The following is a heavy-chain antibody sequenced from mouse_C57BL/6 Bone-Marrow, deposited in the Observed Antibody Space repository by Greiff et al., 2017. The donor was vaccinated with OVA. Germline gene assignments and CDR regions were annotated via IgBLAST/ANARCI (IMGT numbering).Heavy chain of an antibody. CDR2: IHPNSGST. V-gene: IGHV1-64*01. D-gene: IGHD2-4*01. Sequence: QVQLQQSGAELVKPGASVKLSCKASGYTFTSYWMHWVKQRPGQGLEWIGMIHPNSGSTNYNEKFKSKATLTVDKSSSTAYMQLSSLTSEDSAVYYCARWGGLRRNYWGQGTTLTVSS. J-gene: IGHJ2*01. CDR1: GYTFTSYW. CDR3: ARWGGLRRNY.